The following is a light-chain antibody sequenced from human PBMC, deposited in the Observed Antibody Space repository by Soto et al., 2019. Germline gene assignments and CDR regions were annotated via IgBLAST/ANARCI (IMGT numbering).Light chain of an antibody. CDR1: QTVSRN. CDR3: QQYNNWPS. V-gene: IGKV3-15*01. CDR2: DIS. Sequence: EIGLTQSPGTLSVSPGERATLSCRASQTVSRNLAWYQQRPGQAPRLLIYDISNRAAGVPARFSGSGSETEFTLTIRSLQSEDFAVYFYQQYNNWPSFGQGTLLEIK. J-gene: IGKJ5*01.